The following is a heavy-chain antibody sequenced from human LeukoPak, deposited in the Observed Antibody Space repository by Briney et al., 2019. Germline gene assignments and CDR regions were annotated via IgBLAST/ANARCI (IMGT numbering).Heavy chain of an antibody. V-gene: IGHV3-9*01. Sequence: GRSLRLSCAASGFTFDDYAMHWVRQAPGKGLEWVSGISWNSGSMDYADSVKGRFTISRDNAKNSLYLQMNSLRAEDTALYYCARDRGNVMYYYDSSGPEVDVWGQGTTVTVSS. D-gene: IGHD3-22*01. CDR3: ARDRGNVMYYYDSSGPEVDV. CDR2: ISWNSGSM. CDR1: GFTFDDYA. J-gene: IGHJ6*02.